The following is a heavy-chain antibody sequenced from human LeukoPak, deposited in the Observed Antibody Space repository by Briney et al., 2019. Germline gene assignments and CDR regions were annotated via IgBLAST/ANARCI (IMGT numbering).Heavy chain of an antibody. Sequence: PSQTLSLTCTVSGGSISSGGYYWSWIRQHPGKGLEWIGYIYYSGSTYYNPSLKSRVTISVDTSKNQFSLKLSSVTAADTAVYYCPRGGSGSYYFDYWGQGTLVTVSS. CDR3: PRGGSGSYYFDY. J-gene: IGHJ4*02. V-gene: IGHV4-31*03. CDR2: IYYSGST. D-gene: IGHD3-10*01. CDR1: GGSISSGGYY.